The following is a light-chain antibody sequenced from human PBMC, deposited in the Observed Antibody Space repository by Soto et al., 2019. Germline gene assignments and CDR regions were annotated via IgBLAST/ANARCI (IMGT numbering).Light chain of an antibody. CDR3: QKHGTSPIT. V-gene: IGKV3-20*01. Sequence: EIVLTQSPDTLSLSPGETATLSCGGSQTVIHNYLAWHQQKPGQTPRLLVYGASSRATGIPDRFSGSGSGTDFTLTISRLEPEDFAVYYCQKHGTSPITFGQGTRLEIK. CDR1: QTVIHNY. J-gene: IGKJ5*01. CDR2: GAS.